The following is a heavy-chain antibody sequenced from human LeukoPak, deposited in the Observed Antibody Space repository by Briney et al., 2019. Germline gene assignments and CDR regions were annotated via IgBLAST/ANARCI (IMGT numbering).Heavy chain of an antibody. Sequence: SETLSLTCTVSGGSISTTNYYWGGVRQPPGKGLEWIGDIYYTGSLYYNPALKSRVTISVATSRNQFSLRVDSLTAADTAVYFCARALRDGYNYAAFDIWGQGKMVTVSS. J-gene: IGHJ3*02. CDR3: ARALRDGYNYAAFDI. D-gene: IGHD5-24*01. CDR2: IYYTGSL. V-gene: IGHV4-39*07. CDR1: GGSISTTNYY.